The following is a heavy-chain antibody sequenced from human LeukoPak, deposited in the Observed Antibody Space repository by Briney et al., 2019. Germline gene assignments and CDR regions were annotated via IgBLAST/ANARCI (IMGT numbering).Heavy chain of an antibody. V-gene: IGHV4-59*01. CDR2: VYYNGSS. J-gene: IGHJ4*02. Sequence: SATLSLTCTVSGGSIGFYYWNWIRQPPGKGLEWIGCVYYNGSSNYNPSLKSRVTISVDTSKIQFSLKLSSVTAADTAVYYCARSIKRGLFDYWGQGSLVTVSS. CDR3: ARSIKRGLFDY. CDR1: GGSIGFYY. D-gene: IGHD3-10*01.